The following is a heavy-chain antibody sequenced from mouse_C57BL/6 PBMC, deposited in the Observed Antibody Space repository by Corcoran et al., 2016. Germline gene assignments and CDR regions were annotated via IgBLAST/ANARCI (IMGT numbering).Heavy chain of an antibody. CDR3: AREGSFITTVVATGYFDV. Sequence: EVQLQQSGPALVKPAASVKISCNASGCTLPDYYLNWVKQSHGKRLEWIGDINPNNGGTSYNQKFKGKATLTVDKSSSTDYMELRSLTSEYSAVYYCAREGSFITTVVATGYFDVWGTGSTVTVAS. CDR2: INPNNGGT. V-gene: IGHV1-26*01. D-gene: IGHD1-1*01. J-gene: IGHJ1*03. CDR1: GCTLPDYY.